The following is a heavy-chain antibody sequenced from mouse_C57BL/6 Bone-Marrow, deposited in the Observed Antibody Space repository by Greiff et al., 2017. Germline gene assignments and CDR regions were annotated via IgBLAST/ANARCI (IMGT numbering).Heavy chain of an antibody. D-gene: IGHD2-10*01. CDR2: IYPRSGNT. CDR3: ARPSYSYYYAMDY. CDR1: GYTFTGYW. V-gene: IGHV1-9*01. Sequence: VQGVESGAELMKPGASVKLSCKATGYTFTGYWIEWVKQRPGHGLEWIGEIYPRSGNTYYNEKFKGKATLTADKSSSTAYMELRSLTSEDSAVYFCARPSYSYYYAMDYWGQGTSVTVSS. J-gene: IGHJ4*01.